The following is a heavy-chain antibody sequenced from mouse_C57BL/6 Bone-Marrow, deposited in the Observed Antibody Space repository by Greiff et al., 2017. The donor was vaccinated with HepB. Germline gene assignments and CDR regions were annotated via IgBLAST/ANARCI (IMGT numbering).Heavy chain of an antibody. Sequence: VQLQQSGAELAKPGASVKLSCKASGYTFTSYWMHWVKQRPGQGLEWIGYINPSSGYTKYNQKFKDKATLTADKSSSTAYMQLSSLTYEDSAVYYGARYDCSSSAWFAYWGQGTLVTVSA. CDR3: ARYDCSSSAWFAY. CDR2: INPSSGYT. V-gene: IGHV1-7*01. D-gene: IGHD1-1*01. J-gene: IGHJ3*01. CDR1: GYTFTSYW.